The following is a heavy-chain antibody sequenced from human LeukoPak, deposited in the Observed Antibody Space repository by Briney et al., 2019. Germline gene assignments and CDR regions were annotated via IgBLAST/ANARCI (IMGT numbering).Heavy chain of an antibody. D-gene: IGHD2-8*01. Sequence: GESLPLSCSASGLTFSSYSMNWVRPPPGKGLEWVSSISSSSSYIYYADSVKGRFTITRDNAKNSLYLQMNSLRAEDTAVYYCARDVLMVYAFDYWGQGTLVTVSS. V-gene: IGHV3-21*01. CDR1: GLTFSSYS. J-gene: IGHJ4*02. CDR2: ISSSSSYI. CDR3: ARDVLMVYAFDY.